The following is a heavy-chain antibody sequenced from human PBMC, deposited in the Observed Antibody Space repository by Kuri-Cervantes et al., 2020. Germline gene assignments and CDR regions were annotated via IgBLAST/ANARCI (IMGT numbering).Heavy chain of an antibody. Sequence: GESLKISCAASGFTFSGYGMHWVRQAPGKGLEWVAVISYDGSNKYYADSVKGRFTISRDNSKNTLYLQMNSLRAEDTAVYYCARTRGWRENGMDVWGQGTTVTDSS. CDR2: ISYDGSNK. CDR3: ARTRGWRENGMDV. CDR1: GFTFSGYG. D-gene: IGHD1-26*01. V-gene: IGHV3-30*03. J-gene: IGHJ6*02.